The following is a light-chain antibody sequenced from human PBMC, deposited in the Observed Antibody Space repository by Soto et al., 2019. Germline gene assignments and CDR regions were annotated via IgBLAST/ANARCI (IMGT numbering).Light chain of an antibody. V-gene: IGLV1-44*01. CDR3: AAWDDSLYGPV. CDR2: SNN. Sequence: QPVLTQPPSASGTPGQRVTISCSGGSSNIGSHTVNWYQHLPGTAPNLLIYSNNQRPSGVPDRFSGSMSGTSASLAISGLQSEDEADYYCAAWDDSLYGPVFGGGTKVTVL. J-gene: IGLJ2*01. CDR1: SSNIGSHT.